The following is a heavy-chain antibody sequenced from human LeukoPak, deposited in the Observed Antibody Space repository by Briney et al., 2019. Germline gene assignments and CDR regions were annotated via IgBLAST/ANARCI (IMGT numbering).Heavy chain of an antibody. CDR2: ISSSGSTI. J-gene: IGHJ1*01. V-gene: IGHV3-11*01. Sequence: RGSLRLSCAASALTFSEYYMSWIRQAPGKGLEWVSYISSSGSTIYYADSVKGRFTISRDNAKNSLYLQMNSLRAEDTAVYYCARDLLGDYGPEYFQHWGQGTLVTVSS. CDR3: ARDLLGDYGPEYFQH. CDR1: ALTFSEYY. D-gene: IGHD4-17*01.